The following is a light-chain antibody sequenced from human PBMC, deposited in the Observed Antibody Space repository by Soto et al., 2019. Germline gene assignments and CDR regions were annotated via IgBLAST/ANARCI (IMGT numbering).Light chain of an antibody. V-gene: IGKV1-39*01. CDR3: QQSYSVPWT. J-gene: IGKJ1*01. CDR2: AAS. CDR1: QSISSY. Sequence: DIQVTQSSSSLSASVGDRVSITCRASQSISSYVSWYQQKPGKAPNLLIYAASTLQRGVPSRFSGSRSGTDFSLLISSLQPEDFATYYCQQSYSVPWTFGHGTKVEIK.